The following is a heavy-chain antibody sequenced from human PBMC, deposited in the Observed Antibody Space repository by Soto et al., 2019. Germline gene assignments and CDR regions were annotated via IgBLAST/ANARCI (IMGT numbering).Heavy chain of an antibody. CDR3: ARQWNYYYMDV. V-gene: IGHV4-59*08. J-gene: IGHJ6*03. Sequence: PSETHPLTCTVSGGSIRSYYWSWIRQPPGKGLEWIGYIYYSGSTNYNPSLKSRVTISVDTSKNQFSLKLSSVTAADTAVYYCARQWNYYYMDVWGKGTTVTVSS. CDR1: GGSIRSYY. CDR2: IYYSGST. D-gene: IGHD5-12*01.